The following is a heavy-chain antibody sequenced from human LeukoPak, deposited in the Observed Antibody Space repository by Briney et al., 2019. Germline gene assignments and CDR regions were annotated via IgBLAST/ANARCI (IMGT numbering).Heavy chain of an antibody. CDR1: GCNVGAEG. CDR2: ISGDSDNK. D-gene: IGHD3-10*01. Sequence: GGALRVACSAAGCNVGAEGRYWGRQPPGKSLEWVSLISGDSDNKYSAASVKGRFTISRDNSKNSLFLKMTSLTTEDTALYYCAIAYESGSFYRAFAYWGQGALVTVSS. J-gene: IGHJ4*02. V-gene: IGHV3-43*02. CDR3: AIAYESGSFYRAFAY.